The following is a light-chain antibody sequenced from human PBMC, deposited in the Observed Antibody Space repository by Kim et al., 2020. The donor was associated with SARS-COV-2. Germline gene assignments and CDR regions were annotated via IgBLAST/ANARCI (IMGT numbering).Light chain of an antibody. CDR2: GKN. J-gene: IGLJ3*02. Sequence: SSELTQDPAVSVALGQTVRITCQGDSLRRYYASWYQQKPGQAPVLVIYGKNNRPSGIPDRSSGSDSGNTASLTITGAQAEDEADYYCNSRDSSGNHWVFGGGTQLTVL. CDR1: SLRRYY. V-gene: IGLV3-19*01. CDR3: NSRDSSGNHWV.